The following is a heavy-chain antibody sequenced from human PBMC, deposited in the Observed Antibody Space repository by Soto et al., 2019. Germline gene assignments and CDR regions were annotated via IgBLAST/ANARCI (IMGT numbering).Heavy chain of an antibody. Sequence: SQTISCNGSGYSFTSYWISWVRQMPGKGLEWMGRIDPSDSYTNYSPSFQGHVTISADKSISTAYLQWSSLKASDTAMYYSARRHSYSGSYYCCDPWGQGTLVAVSS. CDR1: GYSFTSYW. CDR2: IDPSDSYT. CDR3: ARRHSYSGSYYCCDP. V-gene: IGHV5-10-1*01. J-gene: IGHJ5*02. D-gene: IGHD1-26*01.